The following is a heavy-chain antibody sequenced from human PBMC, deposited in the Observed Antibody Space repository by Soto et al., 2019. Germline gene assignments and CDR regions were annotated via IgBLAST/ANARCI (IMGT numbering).Heavy chain of an antibody. D-gene: IGHD1-26*01. CDR3: ASRAISGSYWFDY. Sequence: SVKVSCKASGGTFSSYAISWVRQAPGQGLEWMGGIIPIFGTANYAQKFQGRVTITADKSTSTAYMELSSLRSEDTAVYYCASRAISGSYWFDYWGQGTLVTVSS. J-gene: IGHJ4*02. CDR2: IIPIFGTA. V-gene: IGHV1-69*06. CDR1: GGTFSSYA.